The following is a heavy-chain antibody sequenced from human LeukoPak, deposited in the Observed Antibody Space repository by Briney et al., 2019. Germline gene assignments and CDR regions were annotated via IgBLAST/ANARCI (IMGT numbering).Heavy chain of an antibody. CDR2: IYTSGST. CDR1: GGSISSSSYY. CDR3: ARAIVVVPAAYYFDY. V-gene: IGHV4-61*02. J-gene: IGHJ4*02. Sequence: PSETLSLTCTVSGGSISSSSYYWSWIRQPAGKGLEWIGRIYTSGSTNYNPSLKSRVTMSVDTSKNQFSLKLSSVTAADTAVYYCARAIVVVPAAYYFDYWGQGTLVTVSS. D-gene: IGHD2-2*01.